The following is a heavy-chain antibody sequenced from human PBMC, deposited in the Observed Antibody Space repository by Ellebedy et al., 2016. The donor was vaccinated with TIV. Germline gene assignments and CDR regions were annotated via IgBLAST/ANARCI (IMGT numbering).Heavy chain of an antibody. J-gene: IGHJ6*02. Sequence: AASVKVSCKASGGPLRSYAISWVRHAPGQGLEWMGRIIPILGIANYAQKFQGRVTITADKSTSTAYMELSSLRSEDTAVYYCARDRDSSSWYFGGYYYYGMDVWGQGTTVTVSS. CDR1: GGPLRSYA. CDR2: IIPILGIA. V-gene: IGHV1-69*04. CDR3: ARDRDSSSWYFGGYYYYGMDV. D-gene: IGHD6-13*01.